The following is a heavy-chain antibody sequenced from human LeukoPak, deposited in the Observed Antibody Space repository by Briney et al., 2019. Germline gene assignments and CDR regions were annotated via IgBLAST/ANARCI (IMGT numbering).Heavy chain of an antibody. V-gene: IGHV4-39*07. D-gene: IGHD2-15*01. Sequence: SETLSLTCTVSGGPISSSSYYWSWIRQPPGKGLEWIGEINHSGSTNYNPSLKSRVTISVDTSKNQFSLKLSSVTAADTAVYYCARGWFVGYGYWGQGTLVTVSS. CDR1: GGPISSSSYY. CDR2: INHSGST. CDR3: ARGWFVGYGY. J-gene: IGHJ4*02.